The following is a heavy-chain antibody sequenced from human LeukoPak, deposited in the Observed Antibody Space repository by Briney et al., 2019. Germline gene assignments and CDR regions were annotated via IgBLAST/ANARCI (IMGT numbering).Heavy chain of an antibody. CDR2: IYSGGGT. CDR1: GFTFSNYD. V-gene: IGHV3-53*01. CDR3: VGEGKY. J-gene: IGHJ4*02. D-gene: IGHD4-17*01. Sequence: GGSLRLSCAASGFTFSNYDMSWVRQAPGKGLEWVSVIYSGGGTNYADSLKGRFSISRDNSKNTLYLQMNSLRAEDTAVYYCVGEGKYWGQGTLVTVSS.